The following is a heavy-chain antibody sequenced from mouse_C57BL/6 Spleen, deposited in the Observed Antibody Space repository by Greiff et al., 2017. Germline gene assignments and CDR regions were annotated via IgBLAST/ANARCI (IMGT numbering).Heavy chain of an antibody. Sequence: EVQLQQSGPGLVKPSQSLSLTCSVTGYSITSGYYWNWIRQFPGNKLEWMGYISYDGSNNYNPSLKNRISITRDTSKNQFFLKLNSVTTEDTATYYCARDKDHGGAMDDWGQGTSVTVSS. CDR2: ISYDGSN. V-gene: IGHV3-6*01. CDR1: GYSITSGYY. J-gene: IGHJ4*01. CDR3: ARDKDHGGAMDD.